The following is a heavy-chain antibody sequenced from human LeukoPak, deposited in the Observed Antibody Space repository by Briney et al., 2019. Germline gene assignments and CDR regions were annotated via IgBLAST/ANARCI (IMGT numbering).Heavy chain of an antibody. CDR2: IYYSGST. Sequence: SETLSLTCTVSGGSISSYYWSWIRQPPGKGLEWIGCIYYSGSTNYNPSLKSRVTISVDTSKNQFSLKLSSVTAADTAVYYCARVIPLNSKTNWFDPWGQGTLVTVSS. CDR1: GGSISSYY. V-gene: IGHV4-59*01. CDR3: ARVIPLNSKTNWFDP. J-gene: IGHJ5*02.